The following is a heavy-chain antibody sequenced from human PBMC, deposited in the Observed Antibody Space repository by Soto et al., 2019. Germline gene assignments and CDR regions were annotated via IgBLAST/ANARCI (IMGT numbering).Heavy chain of an antibody. V-gene: IGHV1-58*01. Sequence: ASVKVSCKASGFTFTSSAVQWVRQARGQRLEWIGWIVVGSGNTNYAQKFQERVTITRDMSTSTAYMELSSLRSEDTAVYYYAAGLGDYVWGSYRGIPAWYFDYWGQGTLVTVSS. D-gene: IGHD3-16*02. CDR3: AAGLGDYVWGSYRGIPAWYFDY. CDR2: IVVGSGNT. J-gene: IGHJ4*02. CDR1: GFTFTSSA.